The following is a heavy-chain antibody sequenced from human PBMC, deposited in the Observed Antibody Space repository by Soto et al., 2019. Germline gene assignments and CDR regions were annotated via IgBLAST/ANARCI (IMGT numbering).Heavy chain of an antibody. Sequence: GGSLRLSCAASGFTFSSYGMHWVRQAPGKGLEWVAVISYDGSNKYYADSVKGRFTISRDNSKNTLYLQMNSLRAEDTAVYYCAKDLSDTAMVTAGDYWGQGTLVTVSS. CDR2: ISYDGSNK. CDR1: GFTFSSYG. V-gene: IGHV3-30*18. CDR3: AKDLSDTAMVTAGDY. D-gene: IGHD5-18*01. J-gene: IGHJ4*02.